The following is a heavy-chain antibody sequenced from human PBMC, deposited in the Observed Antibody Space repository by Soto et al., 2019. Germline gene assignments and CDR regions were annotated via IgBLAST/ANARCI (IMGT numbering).Heavy chain of an antibody. J-gene: IGHJ6*02. D-gene: IGHD2-2*01. CDR2: INPNSGAT. V-gene: IGHV1-2*02. Sequence: ASVKVSCKASGYTFTGYYMHWVRQAPGHGLEWMGWINPNSGATNYAQKFQGRVTMTRDTSINTAYLELSRLRFDDAAVYFCARERYQVITDGMDVWGQGTTVTVSS. CDR3: ARERYQVITDGMDV. CDR1: GYTFTGYY.